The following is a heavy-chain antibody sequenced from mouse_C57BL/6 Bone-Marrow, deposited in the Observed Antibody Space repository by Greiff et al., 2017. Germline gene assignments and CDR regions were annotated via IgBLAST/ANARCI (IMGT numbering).Heavy chain of an antibody. J-gene: IGHJ3*01. CDR3: ARNYDYYVEFAY. CDR1: GYTFTSYW. Sequence: QVQLQQPGAELVMPGASVKLSCKASGYTFTSYWMHWVKQRPGQGLEWIGEIDPSDSYTNYNQKFKGKSTLTVDKSSSTAYMQLSSLTSEDSAVYYCARNYDYYVEFAYWGKGTLVTVSA. D-gene: IGHD2-4*01. CDR2: IDPSDSYT. V-gene: IGHV1-69*01.